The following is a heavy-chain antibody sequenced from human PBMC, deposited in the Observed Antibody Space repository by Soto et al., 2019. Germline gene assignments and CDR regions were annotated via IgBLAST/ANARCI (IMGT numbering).Heavy chain of an antibody. CDR2: VSPNGQGI. Sequence: EVQLLESGGGLVQPGGSLRLSCAASGFTLGRYGMSWVRQAPGKGLEWVSAVSPNGQGIYYADSVRGRFTISRDFSKKTLYLQMNSLRAEDTAVYYCANPSGYYFGLGSHDEASDMWGQGTGVTVFS. D-gene: IGHD3-10*01. CDR1: GFTLGRYG. V-gene: IGHV3-23*01. CDR3: ANPSGYYFGLGSHDEASDM. J-gene: IGHJ3*02.